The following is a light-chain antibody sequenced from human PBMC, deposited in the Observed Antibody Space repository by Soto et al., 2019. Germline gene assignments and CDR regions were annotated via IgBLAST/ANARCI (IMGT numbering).Light chain of an antibody. Sequence: DIQMTHSPSSLSASGGDRVSITCRASQSIGSHLNWYQQKPGKAPKLLIYVTSRLQSGVPSRFSGNGAGTDFTLTISSRQPEYFETYYCQQSVRTPYSFGQGTKLEI. V-gene: IGKV1-39*01. J-gene: IGKJ2*01. CDR2: VTS. CDR3: QQSVRTPYS. CDR1: QSIGSH.